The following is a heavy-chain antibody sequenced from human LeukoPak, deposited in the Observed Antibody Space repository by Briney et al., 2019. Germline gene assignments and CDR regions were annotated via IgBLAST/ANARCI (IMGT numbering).Heavy chain of an antibody. CDR2: INPKTGGT. CDR3: ARDRYGDGFAHFDY. CDR1: GFTFSGYY. D-gene: IGHD5-24*01. Sequence: ASVKVSCKGSGFTFSGYYIHWVRQAPGHGLEWMGWINPKTGGTYFAQRFQGRVTLTSDTSISTAYMEISRLRSDDTAVYFCARDRYGDGFAHFDYWGQGTLVTVSS. V-gene: IGHV1-2*02. J-gene: IGHJ4*02.